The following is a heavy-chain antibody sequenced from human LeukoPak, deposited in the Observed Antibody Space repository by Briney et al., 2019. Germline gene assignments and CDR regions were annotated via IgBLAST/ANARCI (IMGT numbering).Heavy chain of an antibody. CDR3: AREPNDYGDYYYYMDV. J-gene: IGHJ6*03. CDR2: MYYSGST. V-gene: IGHV4-38-2*02. CDR1: GYSISSGYY. Sequence: SSETLSLTCTVSGYSISSGYYWGWIRQPPGKGLEWIGSMYYSGSTYYNPSLKSRVTISVDTPKNQFSLKLSSVTAADTAVYCCAREPNDYGDYYYYMDVWGKGTTVSISS. D-gene: IGHD4-17*01.